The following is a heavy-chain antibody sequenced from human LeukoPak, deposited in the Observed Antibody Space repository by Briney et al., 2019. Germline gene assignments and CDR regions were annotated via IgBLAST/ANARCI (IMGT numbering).Heavy chain of an antibody. Sequence: GGSLRLSSAASTFTLSSYWMDWVGQAPGKGLVWVSRIKSDGRTNYADSVKGRFTISRDNAKNTVSLQMNILRAEATGVYYCARAPSEIGGYYPEYFRHWGQGTLVIVSS. CDR2: IKSDGRT. CDR1: TFTLSSYW. CDR3: ARAPSEIGGYYPEYFRH. V-gene: IGHV3-74*01. J-gene: IGHJ1*01. D-gene: IGHD3-22*01.